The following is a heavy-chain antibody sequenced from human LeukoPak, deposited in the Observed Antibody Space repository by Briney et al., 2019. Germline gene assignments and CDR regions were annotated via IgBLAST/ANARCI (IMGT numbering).Heavy chain of an antibody. D-gene: IGHD1-1*01. CDR2: IDPSDSYT. Sequence: GESLRISCKGSGYSFPSSWISWVRKMPGKALEWMGRIDPSDSYTNYSPSFQGHVTISADKSISTAYLQWSSLKASDTAMYYCARHPRPAGVERPIRLFFVYWGQGTLVTVSS. CDR3: ARHPRPAGVERPIRLFFVY. CDR1: GYSFPSSW. V-gene: IGHV5-10-1*01. J-gene: IGHJ4*02.